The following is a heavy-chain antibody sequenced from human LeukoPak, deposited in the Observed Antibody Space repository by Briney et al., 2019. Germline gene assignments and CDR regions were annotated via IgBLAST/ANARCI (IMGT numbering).Heavy chain of an antibody. D-gene: IGHD1-26*01. V-gene: IGHV3-74*01. CDR2: INSDGTNT. Sequence: GGSLRLSCAASGFTFSSYGMSWVRQAPGKGLVWVSRINSDGTNTNYADSVKGRFTFSRDSAKNTLYLQMNSLRAEDTAVYYCARENGGSFFFDYWGQGTLVTVSS. J-gene: IGHJ4*02. CDR1: GFTFSSYG. CDR3: ARENGGSFFFDY.